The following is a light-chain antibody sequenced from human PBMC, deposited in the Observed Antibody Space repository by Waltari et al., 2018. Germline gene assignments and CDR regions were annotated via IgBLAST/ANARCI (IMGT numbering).Light chain of an antibody. CDR2: KDS. CDR3: QSADSSGTPVV. J-gene: IGLJ2*01. Sequence: SYELTQLPSVSSSPGQTARNTCSGDALPKQYAYWYQQKPGQAPVLVIYKDSERPAGIPERFSGSSSGTTVTLTISGVQAEDEADYYCQSADSSGTPVVFGGGTKLTVL. V-gene: IGLV3-25*03. CDR1: ALPKQY.